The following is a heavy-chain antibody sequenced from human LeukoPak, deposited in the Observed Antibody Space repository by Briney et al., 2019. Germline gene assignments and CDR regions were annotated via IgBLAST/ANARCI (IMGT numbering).Heavy chain of an antibody. CDR2: INPNSGGT. Sequence: GASVTVSCKASGYTFTGYYMHWVRQAPGQGLEWMGWINPNSGGTNYAQKFQGRVTMTRDTSISTAYMELSRLRSDDTAVYYCARYYYDSSGYYYWGQGTLVTVSS. V-gene: IGHV1-2*02. D-gene: IGHD3-22*01. J-gene: IGHJ4*02. CDR3: ARYYYDSSGYYY. CDR1: GYTFTGYY.